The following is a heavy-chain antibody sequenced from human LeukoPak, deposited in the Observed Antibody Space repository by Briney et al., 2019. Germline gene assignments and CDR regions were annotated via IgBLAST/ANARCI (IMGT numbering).Heavy chain of an antibody. CDR1: SGSISGSGSY. Sequence: SETLSLTCTVSSGSISGSGSYWGWIRQAPGKGLEWIGSIFYSGSTYSNPSLKSRVTMSVDTSKNQFSLKVTSVTAADTAVYYCARHGNDYGDCWFDYWGLGNLVIVSS. CDR2: IFYSGST. J-gene: IGHJ4*02. D-gene: IGHD4-17*01. V-gene: IGHV4-39*01. CDR3: ARHGNDYGDCWFDY.